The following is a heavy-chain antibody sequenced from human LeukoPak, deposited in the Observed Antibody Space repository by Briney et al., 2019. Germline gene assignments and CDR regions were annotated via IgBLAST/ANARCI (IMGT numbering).Heavy chain of an antibody. Sequence: PGRSLRLSCAASGFTFSSYAMHWVRQAPGKGLEWVAVISYDGSNKYYADSVKGRFTISRDNSKNTLYLQMNSLGAEDTAVYYCARGEQQLVLYYWGQGTLVTVSS. CDR2: ISYDGSNK. D-gene: IGHD6-13*01. CDR1: GFTFSSYA. J-gene: IGHJ4*02. CDR3: ARGEQQLVLYY. V-gene: IGHV3-30-3*01.